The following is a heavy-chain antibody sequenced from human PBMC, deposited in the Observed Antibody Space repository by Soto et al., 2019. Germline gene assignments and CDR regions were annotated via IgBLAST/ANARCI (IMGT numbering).Heavy chain of an antibody. V-gene: IGHV1-2*02. Sequence: XSVKVSCKASGYTFTGYYMHWVREAPGQGLEWMGWINPNSGGTNYAQKFQGRVTMTRDTSISTAYMELSRLRSDDTAVYYCARAGFDYYDSSGYHDYWGQGTLVTVSS. D-gene: IGHD3-22*01. CDR2: INPNSGGT. CDR3: ARAGFDYYDSSGYHDY. CDR1: GYTFTGYY. J-gene: IGHJ4*02.